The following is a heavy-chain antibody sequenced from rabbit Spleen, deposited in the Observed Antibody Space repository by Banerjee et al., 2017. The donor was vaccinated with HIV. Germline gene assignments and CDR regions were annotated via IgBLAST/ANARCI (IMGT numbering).Heavy chain of an antibody. Sequence: QSLEESGGDLVKPGGTLTLTCKASGFSFSSGYFMCWVRQAPGKGLELIACTYTSSGSTWYASWAKGRFTISKTSSTVDLKMTSLTAADTATYFCARDYGGTTSYYLALWGQGTLVTVS. CDR2: TYTSSGST. J-gene: IGHJ4*01. CDR3: ARDYGGTTSYYLAL. V-gene: IGHV1S40*01. CDR1: GFSFSSGYF. D-gene: IGHD8-1*01.